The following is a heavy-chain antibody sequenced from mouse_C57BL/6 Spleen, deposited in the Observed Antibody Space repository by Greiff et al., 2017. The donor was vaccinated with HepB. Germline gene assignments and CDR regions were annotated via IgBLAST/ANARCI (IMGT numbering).Heavy chain of an antibody. Sequence: EVMLVESGEGLVKPGGSLKLSCAASGFTFSSYAMSWVRQTPEKRLEWVAYISSGGDYIYYADTVKGRFTISRDNARNTLYLQMSSLKSEDTAMYYCTRGYYDYDGAWFAYWGQGTLVTVSA. D-gene: IGHD2-4*01. V-gene: IGHV5-9-1*02. CDR2: ISSGGDYI. CDR3: TRGYYDYDGAWFAY. J-gene: IGHJ3*01. CDR1: GFTFSSYA.